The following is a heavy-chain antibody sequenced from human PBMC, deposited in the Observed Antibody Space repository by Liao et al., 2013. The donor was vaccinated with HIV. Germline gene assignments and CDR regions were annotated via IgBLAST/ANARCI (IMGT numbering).Heavy chain of an antibody. Sequence: QVQLQESGPGLVKPSQTLSLTCTVSGGSISSGSYYWSWIRQPAGKGLEWIGRIYTSGSTNYNPSLKSRVTISVDTSKNQFSLKLSSVTAADTAVYYCARMPLGTVAAYYFDYWGQGTLVTVSS. CDR2: IYTSGST. V-gene: IGHV4-61*02. J-gene: IGHJ4*02. CDR3: ARMPLGTVAAYYFDY. D-gene: IGHD6-19*01. CDR1: GGSISSGSYY.